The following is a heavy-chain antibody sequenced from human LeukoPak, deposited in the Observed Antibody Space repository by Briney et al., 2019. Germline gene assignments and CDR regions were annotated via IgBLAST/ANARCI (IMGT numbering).Heavy chain of an antibody. CDR2: IHYSGST. CDR3: ARHARKRLISNWDF. J-gene: IGHJ4*02. CDR1: GGSISGFY. D-gene: IGHD2-21*02. Sequence: PSETLSLTCTVSGGSISGFYWSWLRQPPGKGLEWIGYIHYSGSTNYNPSLKSRVIISLDTSKNQFSLRLSSVTAADTAVYYCARHARKRLISNWDFWGQGTLVTVSS. V-gene: IGHV4-59*08.